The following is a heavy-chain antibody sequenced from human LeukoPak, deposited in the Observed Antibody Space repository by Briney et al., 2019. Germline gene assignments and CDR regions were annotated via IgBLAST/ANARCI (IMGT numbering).Heavy chain of an antibody. D-gene: IGHD3-22*01. J-gene: IGHJ5*02. CDR2: IKQDGSEK. V-gene: IGHV3-7*01. CDR1: GFTFSSYW. CDR3: ARADSSGYYDWFDP. Sequence: GGSLRLSCAASGFTFSSYWMSWVRQAPGKGLEWVANIKQDGSEKHYVDSVKGRFTISRDNAKNSLYLQMNSLRAEDTAVYYCARADSSGYYDWFDPWGQGTLVTVSS.